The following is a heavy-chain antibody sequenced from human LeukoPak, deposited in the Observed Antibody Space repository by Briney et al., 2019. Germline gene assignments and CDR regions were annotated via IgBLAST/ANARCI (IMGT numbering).Heavy chain of an antibody. V-gene: IGHV4-61*02. CDR3: ARGYSSSWYTPPFDY. Sequence: SETLSLTCTLSGCSISSDNYSWSWIRQPGGKGLEWIVRVYTSGSTIYNPSLKSRVTISVDTSKNQFSLKLSSVTAADTAVYYCARGYSSSWYTPPFDYWGQGTLVTVSS. D-gene: IGHD6-13*01. CDR1: GCSISSDNYS. J-gene: IGHJ4*02. CDR2: VYTSGST.